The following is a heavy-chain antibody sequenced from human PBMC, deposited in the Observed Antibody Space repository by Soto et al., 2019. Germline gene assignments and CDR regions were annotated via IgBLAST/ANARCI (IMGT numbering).Heavy chain of an antibody. CDR3: ARIQSSISGDWVDP. J-gene: IGHJ5*02. CDR2: IIPILGIA. CDR1: GGTFSSYT. Sequence: QVQLVQSGAEVKKPGSSVKVSCKASGGTFSSYTISWVRQAPGQGLEWMGRIIPILGIANYAQKFQGRVTINADKSTSTAYMELSSLRSEDTAVHYCARIQSSISGDWVDPWGQGTLVTVSS. D-gene: IGHD2-21*01. V-gene: IGHV1-69*02.